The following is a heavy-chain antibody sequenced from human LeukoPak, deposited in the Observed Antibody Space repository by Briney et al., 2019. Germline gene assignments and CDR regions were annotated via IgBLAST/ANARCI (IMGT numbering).Heavy chain of an antibody. V-gene: IGHV4-4*07. Sequence: PSETLSLTCTVSGGSISSYYWSWIRQPAGKGLEWIGRIYTSGSTNYNPSLKSRVTMSVDRSKNQFSLKLSSVTAADTAVYYCARAMEYCSGGSCYSSGDYWGQGTLVTVSS. CDR2: IYTSGST. D-gene: IGHD2-15*01. CDR3: ARAMEYCSGGSCYSSGDY. CDR1: GGSISSYY. J-gene: IGHJ4*02.